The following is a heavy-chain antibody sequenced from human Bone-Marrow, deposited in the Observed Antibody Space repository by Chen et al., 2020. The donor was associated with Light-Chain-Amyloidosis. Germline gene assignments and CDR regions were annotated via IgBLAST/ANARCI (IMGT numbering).Heavy chain of an antibody. CDR1: GFAFSSYA. CDR2: ISGSGGSR. CDR3: AKDISYDDILPGYPADAFDI. D-gene: IGHD3-9*01. J-gene: IGHJ3*02. V-gene: IGHV3-23*01. Sequence: GGSLRLSCAASGFAFSSYAMSWVRQAPGKGLEWVATISGSGGSRYYGDSVKGRLTISRDNSKNALFRQMNSLRAEDRAVYYCAKDISYDDILPGYPADAFDIWGQGTMVTVSS.